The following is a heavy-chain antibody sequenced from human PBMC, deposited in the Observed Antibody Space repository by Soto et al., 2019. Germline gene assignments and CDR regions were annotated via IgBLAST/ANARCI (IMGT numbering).Heavy chain of an antibody. CDR1: GFTFSSYA. D-gene: IGHD5-12*01. Sequence: PGGSLRLSCAASGFTFSSYAMHWGRQAPGKGLEWVAVISYDGSNKYYADSVKGRFTISRDNSKNTLYLQMNSLRAEDTAVYYCARGGDGYNRPIDYFDYWGQGTLVTVSS. CDR3: ARGGDGYNRPIDYFDY. V-gene: IGHV3-30-3*01. CDR2: ISYDGSNK. J-gene: IGHJ4*02.